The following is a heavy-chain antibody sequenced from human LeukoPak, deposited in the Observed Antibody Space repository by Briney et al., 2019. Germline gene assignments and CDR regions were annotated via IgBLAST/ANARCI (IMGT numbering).Heavy chain of an antibody. J-gene: IGHJ1*01. V-gene: IGHV3-74*01. D-gene: IGHD3-22*01. CDR1: GFTFSTYW. Sequence: GGSLRLSCAASGFTFSTYWMHWVRQAPGKGLVWVSRIKSDGSTNYADSVKGRFTISRDNAHTTLSLQMNSLSPEDTGVYYCARAPSEIGGYYPEYFRHWGQGTLVTVSS. CDR2: IKSDGST. CDR3: ARAPSEIGGYYPEYFRH.